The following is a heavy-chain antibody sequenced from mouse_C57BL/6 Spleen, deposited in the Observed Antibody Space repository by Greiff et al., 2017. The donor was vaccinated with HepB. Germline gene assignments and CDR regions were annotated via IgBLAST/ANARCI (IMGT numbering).Heavy chain of an antibody. CDR2: VSDGGSYT. J-gene: IGHJ2*01. CDR1: GFTFSSYA. Sequence: VQLKESGGGLVKPGGSLKLSCAASGFTFSSYAMSWVRQTPEKRLEWVANVSDGGSYTYYPHNVKGRFTITRDNAKNNLYLQMSNLTSEDTAMYYCAREGASYRDYVAYWGQGTPLTVSS. CDR3: AREGASYRDYVAY. V-gene: IGHV5-4*01. D-gene: IGHD2-14*01.